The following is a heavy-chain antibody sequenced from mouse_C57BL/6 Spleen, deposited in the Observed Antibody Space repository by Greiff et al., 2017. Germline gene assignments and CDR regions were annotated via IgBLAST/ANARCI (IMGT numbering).Heavy chain of an antibody. Sequence: QVQLQQPGAELVRPGASVKLSCKASGYTFTSYWMHWVKQRPGRGLEWIGRIDPNSGGTKYNEKFKSKATLTVDKPSSTAYMQLSSLTSEDSAVYYCARTMSDDGYYRYYFDYWGQGTTLTVSS. V-gene: IGHV1-72*01. CDR2: IDPNSGGT. CDR3: ARTMSDDGYYRYYFDY. J-gene: IGHJ2*01. D-gene: IGHD2-3*01. CDR1: GYTFTSYW.